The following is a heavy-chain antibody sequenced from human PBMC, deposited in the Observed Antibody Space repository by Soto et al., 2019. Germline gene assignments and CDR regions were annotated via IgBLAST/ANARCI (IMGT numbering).Heavy chain of an antibody. V-gene: IGHV4-59*01. D-gene: IGHD3-10*02. CDR3: ARDVREADAFDI. J-gene: IGHJ3*02. CDR1: GGSISSYY. Sequence: SETLSLTCTVSGGSISSYYWSWIRQPPGKGLEWIGYIYYSGSTNYNPSLKSRVTISVDTSKNQFSLKLSSVAAADTAVYYCARDVREADAFDIWGQGTMVTVSS. CDR2: IYYSGST.